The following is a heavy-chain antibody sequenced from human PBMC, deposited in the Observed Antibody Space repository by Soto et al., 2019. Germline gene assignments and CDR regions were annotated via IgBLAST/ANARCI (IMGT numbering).Heavy chain of an antibody. CDR1: GYTFANYG. J-gene: IGHJ4*02. CDR3: ATSYDILTGYYDY. V-gene: IGHV1-18*01. CDR2: ISAYTGNR. D-gene: IGHD3-9*01. Sequence: ASVKVSCKASGYTFANYGVAWGRQVPGQGLEWMGFISAYTGNRNYAQKFQDRVTMTTDTSTSTAYMELRSLRSDDTAVYYSATSYDILTGYYDYWRQGTLVTVSS.